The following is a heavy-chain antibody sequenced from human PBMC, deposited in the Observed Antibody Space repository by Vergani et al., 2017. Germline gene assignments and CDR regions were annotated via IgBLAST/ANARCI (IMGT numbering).Heavy chain of an antibody. D-gene: IGHD6-13*01. CDR3: ARGGSGYSTSWYFDF. CDR1: GYTFNGYY. CDR2: IDPNSDGT. J-gene: IGHJ4*02. Sequence: QVQLVQSGTEVKKPGASVKVSCKASGYTFNGYYIHWVRQAPGQGLEYMGWIDPNSDGTNYAQQFQGRVTMTRDTSISTAYMELSRLSSDDTAVYYCARGGSGYSTSWYFDFWGQGTLVTVSS. V-gene: IGHV1-2*02.